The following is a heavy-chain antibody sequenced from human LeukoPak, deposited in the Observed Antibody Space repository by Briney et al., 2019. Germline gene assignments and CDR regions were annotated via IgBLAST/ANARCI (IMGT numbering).Heavy chain of an antibody. V-gene: IGHV3-21*01. J-gene: IGHJ4*02. CDR3: ASPYDSSGYYYL. CDR1: GFTFSSYS. D-gene: IGHD3-22*01. Sequence: GGSLRLSCAASGFTFSSYSMNWVRQAPGKGLEWVSSISSSSSYIYYADSVKGRFTISRDNAKNSLYLQMNSLRAEDTAMYYCASPYDSSGYYYLWGQGTLVTVSS. CDR2: ISSSSSYI.